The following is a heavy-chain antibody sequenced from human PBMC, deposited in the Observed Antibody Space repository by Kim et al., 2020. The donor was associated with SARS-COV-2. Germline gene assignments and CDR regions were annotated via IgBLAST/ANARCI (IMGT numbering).Heavy chain of an antibody. V-gene: IGHV3-11*01. CDR3: ARSSATRGDY. Sequence: TVYYADSVKGRFTISRDNAKSLLYLQMNGLRAEDTAVYYCARSSATRGDYWGQGTLVTVSS. J-gene: IGHJ4*02. CDR2: TV. D-gene: IGHD1-26*01.